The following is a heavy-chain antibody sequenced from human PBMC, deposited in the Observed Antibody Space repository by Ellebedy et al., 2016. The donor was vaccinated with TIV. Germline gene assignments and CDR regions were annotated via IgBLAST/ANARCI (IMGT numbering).Heavy chain of an antibody. D-gene: IGHD3-16*01. CDR2: IKEDGSEE. CDR3: LRARNYALDS. Sequence: GESLKISCAASGFTFSLNWMYWVRQAPGKGLEWVANIKEDGSEEYYVDSVKGRFTISRDNAKNSLYLQMNSLRVEDTAVYCCLRARNYALDSWGQGTLVTVSS. V-gene: IGHV3-7*01. J-gene: IGHJ4*02. CDR1: GFTFSLNW.